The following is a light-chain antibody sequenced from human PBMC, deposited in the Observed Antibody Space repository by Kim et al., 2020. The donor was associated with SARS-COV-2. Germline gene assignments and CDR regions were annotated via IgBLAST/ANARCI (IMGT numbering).Light chain of an antibody. CDR1: QSISGW. Sequence: DIQMTQSPSTLSASVGDRVTITCRASQSISGWLAWYQQKPGKAPKLLIYDASSLKSGVPSRFSGRGSGTEYTLTISSLQPDDFATYYCQHYNIYPWTFGQGTKVDIK. CDR3: QHYNIYPWT. V-gene: IGKV1-5*01. J-gene: IGKJ1*01. CDR2: DAS.